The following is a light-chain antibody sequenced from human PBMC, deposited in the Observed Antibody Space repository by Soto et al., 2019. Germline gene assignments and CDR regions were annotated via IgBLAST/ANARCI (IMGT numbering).Light chain of an antibody. V-gene: IGKV3-15*01. CDR3: QQYNNWWT. CDR1: QSVSSS. Sequence: EIVMTQSPATLSVSPGERATLSCRASQSVSSSLAWYQQKPGQAPRLLIHGAPTRATGIPARFSGSGSGTEFTLTISSLQSEDFAVYYCQQYNNWWTFGQGTKVEVK. J-gene: IGKJ1*01. CDR2: GAP.